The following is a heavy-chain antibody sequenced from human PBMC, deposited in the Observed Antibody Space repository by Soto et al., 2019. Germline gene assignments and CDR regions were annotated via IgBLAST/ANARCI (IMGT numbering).Heavy chain of an antibody. J-gene: IGHJ6*03. CDR2: ISGSGGST. D-gene: IGHD3-10*01. V-gene: IGHV3-23*01. Sequence: GGSLRLSCAASGFTFSSHAMTWVRQAPGKGLEWVSAISGSGGSTYYADSVKGRFTISRDNSKNTLYLQMNSLRAEDTAVYYCAKPPRGGDDYYYYMDVWGKGTTVTVSS. CDR1: GFTFSSHA. CDR3: AKPPRGGDDYYYYMDV.